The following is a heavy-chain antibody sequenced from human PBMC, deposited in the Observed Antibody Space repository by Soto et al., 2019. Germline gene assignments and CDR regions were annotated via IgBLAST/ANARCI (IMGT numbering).Heavy chain of an antibody. J-gene: IGHJ4*02. Sequence: EVQLLESGGGLVQPGESLRLSCAASGFTFSNYAMTWVRQAPGRGLEWVSGITGSSETTYYADSVKGRFTISRDNSKNTVSLQMNGLRAEDSAVYYCARDCARTSCSVWKSWGQGTLVTVSP. CDR1: GFTFSNYA. CDR2: ITGSSETT. D-gene: IGHD2-2*01. V-gene: IGHV3-23*01. CDR3: ARDCARTSCSVWKS.